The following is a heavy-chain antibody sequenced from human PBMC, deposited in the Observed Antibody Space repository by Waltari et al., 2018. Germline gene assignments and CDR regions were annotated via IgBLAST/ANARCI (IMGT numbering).Heavy chain of an antibody. CDR1: GGTFSSYA. D-gene: IGHD1-1*01. J-gene: IGHJ4*02. CDR2: IMPIRGIA. CDR3: ARSGGENFDY. V-gene: IGHV1-69*04. Sequence: QVQLVQSGAGVKKPGSSVKVSCKASGGTFSSYAISWVRPAPGQGLEWVGRIMPIRGIASDAQKFQGRVTSTADESTSTAYMELSSLRSEDTAVYYCARSGGENFDYWGQGTLVTVSS.